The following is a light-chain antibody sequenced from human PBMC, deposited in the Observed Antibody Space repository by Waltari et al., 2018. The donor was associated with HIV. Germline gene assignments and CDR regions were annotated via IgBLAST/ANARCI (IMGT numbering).Light chain of an antibody. CDR1: SSDFGFYGS. CDR3: TSYTANDTLL. Sequence: QSALTQPASVSGSPGQSITISCTGTSSDFGFYGSISWYQQVPGKVPKVIIYEVTSRPSGVSNRFSGSKSGHTASLISSGLQAEDEGDYFCTSYTANDTLLFGGGTKVTVL. CDR2: EVT. J-gene: IGLJ2*01. V-gene: IGLV2-14*01.